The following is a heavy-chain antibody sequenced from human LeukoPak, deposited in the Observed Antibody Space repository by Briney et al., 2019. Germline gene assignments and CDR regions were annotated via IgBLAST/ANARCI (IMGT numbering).Heavy chain of an antibody. V-gene: IGHV4-34*01. J-gene: IGHJ4*02. CDR2: IYYSGST. CDR1: GGSFSGYY. Sequence: SETLSLTCAVYGGSFSGYYWSWIRQPPGKGLEWIGSIYYSGSTYYNPSLKSRVTISVDTSKNQFSLKLSSVTAADTAVYYCALQDYWGQGTLVTVSS. CDR3: ALQDY.